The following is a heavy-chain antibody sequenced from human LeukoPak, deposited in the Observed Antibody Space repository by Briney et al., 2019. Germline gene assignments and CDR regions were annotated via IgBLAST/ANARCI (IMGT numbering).Heavy chain of an antibody. CDR3: TRLYLRDHCSSTSCYGLYFDY. CDR1: GYSITSGYY. CDR2: IYHSGST. V-gene: IGHV4-38-2*01. Sequence: SETLSLTCAVSGYSITSGYYWGWIRQPPGKGLEWIGSIYHSGSTYYNPSLKTRVTISVDTSKNQFSLKLSSVTAADTAEYYCTRLYLRDHCSSTSCYGLYFDYWGQGTMVTVSS. J-gene: IGHJ4*02. D-gene: IGHD2-2*01.